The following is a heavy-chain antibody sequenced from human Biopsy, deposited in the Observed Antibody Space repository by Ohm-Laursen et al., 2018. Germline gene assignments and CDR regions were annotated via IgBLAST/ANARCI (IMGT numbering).Heavy chain of an antibody. J-gene: IGHJ6*02. D-gene: IGHD3-16*01. Sequence: SLRLSCAASGFTFSDAWMNWVRQAPVKGLEWVGRIKSKFDGETTDYAAPVKGRFIISRDDSKSTLFLQMNSLKVEDTGVYFCSTGGGDFYYNGMDVWGQGTTVTVSS. CDR3: STGGGDFYYNGMDV. CDR1: GFTFSDAW. CDR2: IKSKFDGETT. V-gene: IGHV3-15*01.